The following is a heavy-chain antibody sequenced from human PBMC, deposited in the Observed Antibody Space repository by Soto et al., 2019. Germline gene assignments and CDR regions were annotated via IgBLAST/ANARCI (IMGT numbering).Heavy chain of an antibody. D-gene: IGHD6-6*01. J-gene: IGHJ4*02. Sequence: QVQLQESGPGLVKPSETLSLTCTVSGGSISSYYWSWIRQPPGKGLEWIGYIYYSGSTNYNPSLKSRVTISVDTSKNQFSLKLSSVTAADTAVYYCARATSIGPDYWGQGTLVTVSS. CDR1: GGSISSYY. V-gene: IGHV4-59*08. CDR3: ARATSIGPDY. CDR2: IYYSGST.